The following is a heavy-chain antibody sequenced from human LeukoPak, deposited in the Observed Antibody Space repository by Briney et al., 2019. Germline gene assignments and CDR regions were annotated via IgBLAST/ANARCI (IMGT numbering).Heavy chain of an antibody. CDR3: ASGGRTYYFDY. V-gene: IGHV3-21*01. J-gene: IGHJ4*02. D-gene: IGHD3-10*01. Sequence: GGSLRLSCAASGFTFSSYSMNWVRQAPGKGLEWVSSISSSSSYIYYADSVKGRFTISRDNAKNSLYLQMNSLRAEDTAVYYCASGGRTYYFDYWGQGTLVTVSS. CDR1: GFTFSSYS. CDR2: ISSSSSYI.